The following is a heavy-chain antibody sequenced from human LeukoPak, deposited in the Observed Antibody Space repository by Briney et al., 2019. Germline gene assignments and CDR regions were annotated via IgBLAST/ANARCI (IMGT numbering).Heavy chain of an antibody. Sequence: PSETLSLTCAVYGGSFSGYYWSWIRQPPGKGLEWIGEINHSGSTNYNPSLKSRVTISVDTSKNQFSLKPSSVTAADTAVYYCARGWAGDYVWGSYRQYYFDYWGQGTLVTVSS. CDR1: GGSFSGYY. CDR2: INHSGST. CDR3: ARGWAGDYVWGSYRQYYFDY. J-gene: IGHJ4*02. D-gene: IGHD3-16*02. V-gene: IGHV4-34*01.